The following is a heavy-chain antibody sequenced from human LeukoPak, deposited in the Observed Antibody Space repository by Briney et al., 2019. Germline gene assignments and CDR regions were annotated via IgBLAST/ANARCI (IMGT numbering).Heavy chain of an antibody. V-gene: IGHV3-48*01. CDR2: ISSSSSTI. J-gene: IGHJ4*02. CDR3: ARVPAGPGSSSLDIKRLAFDY. D-gene: IGHD6-13*01. CDR1: GFTFSSYS. Sequence: GGSLRLSCAASGFTFSSYSMNWVRQAPGKGLEWVSYISSSSSTIYYADSVKGRFTISRDNAKNSLYLQMNSLRAEDTAMYYCARVPAGPGSSSLDIKRLAFDYWGQGTLVTVSS.